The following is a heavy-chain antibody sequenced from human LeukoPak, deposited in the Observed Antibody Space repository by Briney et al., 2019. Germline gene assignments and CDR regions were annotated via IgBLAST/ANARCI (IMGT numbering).Heavy chain of an antibody. Sequence: GVSLRLSCEASGFTFSTYSMAWVRQTPGEGLEWVSDIRSDSFTATYADSVKGRFTISRDNSKKTLYLQMNSLRVEDTAVYYCAKDLVLPGYQPFDSWGQGTLVTVSS. V-gene: IGHV3-23*01. J-gene: IGHJ4*02. D-gene: IGHD3-9*01. CDR1: GFTFSTYS. CDR2: IRSDSFTA. CDR3: AKDLVLPGYQPFDS.